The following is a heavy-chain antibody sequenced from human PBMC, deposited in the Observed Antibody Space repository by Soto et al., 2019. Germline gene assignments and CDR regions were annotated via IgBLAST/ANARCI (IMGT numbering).Heavy chain of an antibody. Sequence: SETLSLTCTVSGASVSSGIHYWSWIRQPPGKGLEWIGYVFNNGNANYSPSLESRVSVSVDTSKNLFSLRLNSATAADTAVYYCARSTIFGVVTIEAYPYYYMDVWGKGTTVTVSS. D-gene: IGHD3-3*01. CDR1: GASVSSGIHY. CDR3: ARSTIFGVVTIEAYPYYYMDV. J-gene: IGHJ6*03. CDR2: VFNNGNA. V-gene: IGHV4-61*01.